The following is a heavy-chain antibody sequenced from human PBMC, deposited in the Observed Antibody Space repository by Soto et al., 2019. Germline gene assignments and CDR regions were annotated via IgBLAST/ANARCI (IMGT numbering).Heavy chain of an antibody. V-gene: IGHV1-2*04. J-gene: IGHJ6*02. CDR3: ARDLGPERSRDGMDV. Sequence: ASVKVSCKASGYTFTGYYMHWVRQAPGQGLEWMGWINPNSGGTNYAQKFQGWVTMTRDTSISTAYMELSRLRSDDTAVYYCARDLGPERSRDGMDVWGQGTTVTVSS. CDR1: GYTFTGYY. CDR2: INPNSGGT.